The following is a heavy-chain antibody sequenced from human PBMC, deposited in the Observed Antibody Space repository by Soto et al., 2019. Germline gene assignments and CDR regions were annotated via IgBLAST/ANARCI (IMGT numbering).Heavy chain of an antibody. CDR2: VYNSGST. V-gene: IGHV4-59*01. D-gene: IGHD6-13*01. CDR3: ARYRREAVAGYTLDN. Sequence: SETLSLTRNASAGSISSNYWTSIAHPQGNGLEWIGYVYNSGSTNYNPYLKSRVTISEDTSKSQFSLKVNSMTAADPAVYSCARYRREAVAGYTLDNWGQGILVTVSS. J-gene: IGHJ4*02. CDR1: AGSISSNY.